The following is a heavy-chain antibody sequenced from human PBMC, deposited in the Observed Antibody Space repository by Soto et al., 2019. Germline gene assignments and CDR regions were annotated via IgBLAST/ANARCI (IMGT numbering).Heavy chain of an antibody. CDR2: IKQDGSEK. Sequence: GGSLRLSCAASGFTFSSYWMSWVRQAPGKGLEWVANIKQDGSEKYYVDSVKGRFTISRDNAKNSLYLQMNSLRAEDTAVYYCARGSVVDSGSWYLTYDAFDIWGQGTMVTVSS. CDR3: ARGSVVDSGSWYLTYDAFDI. CDR1: GFTFSSYW. J-gene: IGHJ3*02. V-gene: IGHV3-7*05. D-gene: IGHD6-13*01.